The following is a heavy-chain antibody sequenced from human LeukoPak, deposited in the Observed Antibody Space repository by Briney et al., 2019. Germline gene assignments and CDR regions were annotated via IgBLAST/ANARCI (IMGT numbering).Heavy chain of an antibody. J-gene: IGHJ5*02. CDR1: GFTFSSYA. V-gene: IGHV3-30*04. CDR3: ARDRLAVAGTRWFDP. Sequence: PGGSLRLSCAASGFTFSSYAMHWVRQAPGKGLEWVAVISYDGSNKYYADSVKGRFTISRDNSKNTLYLRMNSLRAEDTAVYYCARDRLAVAGTRWFDPWGQGTLVTVSS. D-gene: IGHD6-19*01. CDR2: ISYDGSNK.